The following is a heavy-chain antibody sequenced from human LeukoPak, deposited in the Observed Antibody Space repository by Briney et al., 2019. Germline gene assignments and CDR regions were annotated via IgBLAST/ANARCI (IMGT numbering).Heavy chain of an antibody. D-gene: IGHD2-2*01. V-gene: IGHV4-34*01. CDR3: ARKADPHVCRSTSCQVGAFDI. J-gene: IGHJ3*02. CDR1: GGSFSGYY. Sequence: SETLSLTCAVYGGSFSGYYWSWIRQPPGKGLEWIGGINHSGSTNYNPSLKSRVTISVDTSKNQFSLKLSSVTAADTAVYYCARKADPHVCRSTSCQVGAFDIWGQGTMVTVSS. CDR2: INHSGST.